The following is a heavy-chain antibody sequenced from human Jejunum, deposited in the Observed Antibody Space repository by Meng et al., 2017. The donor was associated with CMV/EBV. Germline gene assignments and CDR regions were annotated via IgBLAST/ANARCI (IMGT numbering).Heavy chain of an antibody. J-gene: IGHJ4*02. CDR2: MNPNRGTT. D-gene: IGHD6-19*01. V-gene: IGHV1-8*01. CDR3: ATGVADFEY. CDR1: GYTFTSYD. Sequence: QVQLVQSGAEVKKPGAPVKVSCKASGYTFTSYDINWVRQGTGQGLEWMGWMNPNRGTTGYAQKFQGRVTMTRNISKSTAYMDLSSLRSEDTAMYYCATGVADFEYWGQGTLVTVSS.